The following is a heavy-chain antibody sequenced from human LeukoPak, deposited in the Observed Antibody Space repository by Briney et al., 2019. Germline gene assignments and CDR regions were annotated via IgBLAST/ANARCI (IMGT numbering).Heavy chain of an antibody. Sequence: QPGGSLRLSCAASRFTFSSYAMSWVRQAPGKGLEWVSAISGSGGSTYYADSVKGRFTISRDNSKNTLYLEMNSLRAEDTAVYYCARGASGSGSYDWGQGTLVTVSS. CDR2: ISGSGGST. CDR3: ARGASGSGSYD. CDR1: RFTFSSYA. J-gene: IGHJ4*02. D-gene: IGHD3-10*01. V-gene: IGHV3-23*01.